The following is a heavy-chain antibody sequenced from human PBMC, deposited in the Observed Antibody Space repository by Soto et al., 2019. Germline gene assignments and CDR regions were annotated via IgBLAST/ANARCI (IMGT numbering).Heavy chain of an antibody. J-gene: IGHJ6*02. V-gene: IGHV1-69*02. Sequence: QVQLVQSGAEVKKPGSSVKVSCKASGGTFSSYTISWVRQAPGQGLEWMGRIIPILGIANYAQKFQGRVTITADQSTSTAYMELSSLRSEDTAVYYCARGPSGSSWYYYYGMDVWGQGTTVTVSS. CDR2: IIPILGIA. CDR1: GGTFSSYT. D-gene: IGHD6-13*01. CDR3: ARGPSGSSWYYYYGMDV.